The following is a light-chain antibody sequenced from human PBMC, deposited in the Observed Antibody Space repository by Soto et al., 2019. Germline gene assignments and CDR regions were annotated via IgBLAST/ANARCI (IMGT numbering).Light chain of an antibody. CDR2: AAS. CDR3: QQSYSTPRT. Sequence: DIQMTQSPSSLTASVRDRVTITCRASQSISSYLNWYQQKPGKAPKLLIYAASSLQSGVPTRSRGSGSGTDFTLTISSLQPEDFATYYCQQSYSTPRTFGGGTKVEIK. J-gene: IGKJ4*01. V-gene: IGKV1-39*01. CDR1: QSISSY.